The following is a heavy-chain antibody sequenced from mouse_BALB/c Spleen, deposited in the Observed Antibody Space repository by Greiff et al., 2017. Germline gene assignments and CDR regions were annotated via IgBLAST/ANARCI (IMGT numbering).Heavy chain of an antibody. CDR2: INPGSGGT. Sequence: VQLQQSGAELVRPGTSVKVSCKASGYAFTNYLIEWVKQRPGQGLEWIGVINPGSGGTNYNEKFKGKATLTADKSSSTAYMQLSSLTSDDSAVYFCASGHYGYFDYWGQGTTLTVSS. CDR3: ASGHYGYFDY. D-gene: IGHD1-1*01. V-gene: IGHV1-54*03. CDR1: GYAFTNYL. J-gene: IGHJ2*01.